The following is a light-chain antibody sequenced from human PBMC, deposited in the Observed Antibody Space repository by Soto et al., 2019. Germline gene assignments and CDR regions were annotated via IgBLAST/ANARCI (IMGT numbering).Light chain of an antibody. CDR1: QSVSSY. CDR2: DAS. Sequence: EIVLTQSPATLSLSPGERATLSCRASQSVSSYLAWYQQKPGQAPRLLIYDASNRATGIPARFSGSGSGTDFTLTISSLQSEDFALYYCQQYGYSPITFGQGTRLENK. CDR3: QQYGYSPIT. J-gene: IGKJ5*01. V-gene: IGKV3-11*01.